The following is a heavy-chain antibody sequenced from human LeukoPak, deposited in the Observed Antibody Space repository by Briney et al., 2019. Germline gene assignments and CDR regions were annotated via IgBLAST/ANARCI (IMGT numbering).Heavy chain of an antibody. CDR1: GGSISSSHW. CDR3: ARLDSGSYYFDY. J-gene: IGHJ4*02. D-gene: IGHD1-26*01. CDR2: IYHSENT. Sequence: SETLSLTCSVSGGSISSSHWWSWVRQPPGKGLEWLGEIYHSENTNYNPSLKSRVTISVDTSKNQFSLKLSSVTAADTAVYYCARLDSGSYYFDYWGQGTLVTVSS. V-gene: IGHV4-4*02.